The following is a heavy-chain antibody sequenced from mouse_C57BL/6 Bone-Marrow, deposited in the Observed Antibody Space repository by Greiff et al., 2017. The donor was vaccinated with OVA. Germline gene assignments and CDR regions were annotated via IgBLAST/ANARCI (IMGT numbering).Heavy chain of an antibody. V-gene: IGHV1-39*01. D-gene: IGHD3-3*01. CDR1: GYSFTDYN. J-gene: IGHJ2*01. Sequence: EVKVVESGPELVKPGASVKISCKASGYSFTDYNMNWVKQSNGKSLEWIGVINPNYGTTSYNQKFKGKATLTVDQSSSTAYMQLNSLTSEDSAVYYCARDLGTEDYFDYWGQGTTLTVSS. CDR2: INPNYGTT. CDR3: ARDLGTEDYFDY.